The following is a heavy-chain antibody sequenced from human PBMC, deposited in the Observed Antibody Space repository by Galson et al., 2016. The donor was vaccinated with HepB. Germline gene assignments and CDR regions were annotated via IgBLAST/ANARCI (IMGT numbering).Heavy chain of an antibody. CDR1: GGTFSNFV. D-gene: IGHD5-18*01. CDR2: SIPVFGSA. Sequence: SVKVSCKASGGTFSNFVISWVRQAPGQGLGWMGGSIPVFGSANYAQKFQDRVTITADESTSTAYLELSSLRSDDTAVYYCARPKGYSNSWFAGFDPWGQGTLVTVSS. V-gene: IGHV1-69*13. J-gene: IGHJ5*02. CDR3: ARPKGYSNSWFAGFDP.